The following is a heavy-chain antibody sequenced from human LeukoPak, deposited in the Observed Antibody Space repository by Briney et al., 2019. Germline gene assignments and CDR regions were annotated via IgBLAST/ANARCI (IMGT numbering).Heavy chain of an antibody. J-gene: IGHJ4*02. D-gene: IGHD1-26*01. CDR2: IYYSGST. Sequence: SETLSLTCTVSGGSISSYYWSWIRQPPGKGLEWIGYIYYSGSTNYNPSLKSRVTISVDTSKNQFSLKLSSVTAADTAVYYCAKDYGVGATRGFDYWGQGTLVTVSS. CDR3: AKDYGVGATRGFDY. V-gene: IGHV4-59*01. CDR1: GGSISSYY.